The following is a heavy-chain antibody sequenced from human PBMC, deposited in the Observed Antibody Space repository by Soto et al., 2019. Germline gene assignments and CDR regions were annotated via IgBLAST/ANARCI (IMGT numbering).Heavy chain of an antibody. Sequence: SGPTLVNPTQTLTLTCTFSGFSLSTSGLCVSWIRQPPGKALEWLARIDWDDDKHYSTSLKTRLAISKDTSKNQVVLTMTNMDPVDTATYYCARTVPEYSHGYSFDYWGQGILVTVSS. CDR3: ARTVPEYSHGYSFDY. CDR2: IDWDDDK. J-gene: IGHJ4*02. D-gene: IGHD5-18*01. CDR1: GFSLSTSGLC. V-gene: IGHV2-70*11.